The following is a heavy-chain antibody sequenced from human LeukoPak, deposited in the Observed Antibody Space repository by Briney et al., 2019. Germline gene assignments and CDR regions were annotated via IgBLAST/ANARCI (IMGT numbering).Heavy chain of an antibody. J-gene: IGHJ4*02. Sequence: PSETLSLTRTVSGGTKSSSSYHWRWIRQPPGKGLEWIGSIYYSGSTYYNPSLKSRVTISVDTSKNQFSLKLSSVTAADTAVYYCAIPLAATDYWGQGTLVTVSS. CDR3: AIPLAATDY. CDR1: GGTKSSSSYH. V-gene: IGHV4-39*01. D-gene: IGHD2-15*01. CDR2: IYYSGST.